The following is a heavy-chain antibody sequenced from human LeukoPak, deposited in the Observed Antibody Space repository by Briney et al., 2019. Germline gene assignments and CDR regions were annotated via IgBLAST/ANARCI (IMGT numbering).Heavy chain of an antibody. J-gene: IGHJ5*02. CDR3: ARALSGDWFDP. Sequence: KPSETLSLTCTASGDSISGSIYYWGCIRQPPGKGLEWIGSIYYSGGTYYHPSLKSRFTISVDTSKNQFSLKLSSVTAADTAVYYCARALSGDWFDPWGQGTLVTVSS. CDR2: IYYSGGT. V-gene: IGHV4-39*07. D-gene: IGHD2/OR15-2a*01. CDR1: GDSISGSIYY.